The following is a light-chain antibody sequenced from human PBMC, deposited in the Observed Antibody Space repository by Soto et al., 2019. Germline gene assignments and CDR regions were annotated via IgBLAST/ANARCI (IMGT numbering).Light chain of an antibody. CDR1: QSISSW. Sequence: DIQMTHSPSTLSASIGDRVTITCRASQSISSWLAWYQQKPGKAHKLLIYDASRLQSGVPSRFSGSRSGTEFSLTIRSLQPDDFASYYCQQAWTFGQGTKVEIK. J-gene: IGKJ1*01. CDR2: DAS. CDR3: QQAWT. V-gene: IGKV1-5*01.